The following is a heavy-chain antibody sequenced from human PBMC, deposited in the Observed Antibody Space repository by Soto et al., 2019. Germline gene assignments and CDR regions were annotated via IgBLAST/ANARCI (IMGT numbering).Heavy chain of an antibody. CDR2: ISSSGSTI. Sequence: PGGSLRLSCAASGFTFSSYEMNWVRQAPGKGLEWVSYISSSGSTISYADSVKGRFTISRDNAKNSLYLQMNSLRAEDTAVYYCARSWGVYCSSTSCYSPWFDPWGRGTLVTVSS. J-gene: IGHJ5*02. CDR3: ARSWGVYCSSTSCYSPWFDP. D-gene: IGHD2-2*02. V-gene: IGHV3-48*03. CDR1: GFTFSSYE.